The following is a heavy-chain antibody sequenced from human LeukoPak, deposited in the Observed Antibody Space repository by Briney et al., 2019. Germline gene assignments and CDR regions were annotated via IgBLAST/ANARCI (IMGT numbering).Heavy chain of an antibody. CDR2: ISGSVGDT. D-gene: IGHD3-22*01. J-gene: IGHJ4*02. CDR1: GFTFSSYA. Sequence: GRSLRLSCAASGFTFSSYAMNWVRQAPGKGLEWVSVISGSVGDTYYTDSVKGRFTISRDNSKNTLYLQMNSLRAEDTAIYYCANGRLFKGLLNYWGQGTLVTVSS. CDR3: ANGRLFKGLLNY. V-gene: IGHV3-23*01.